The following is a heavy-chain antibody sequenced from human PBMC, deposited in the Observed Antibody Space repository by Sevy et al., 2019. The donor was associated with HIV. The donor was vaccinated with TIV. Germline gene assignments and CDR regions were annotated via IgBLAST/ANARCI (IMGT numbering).Heavy chain of an antibody. CDR1: GGSFSGYF. J-gene: IGHJ4*02. D-gene: IGHD2-2*01. CDR2: INHTGSL. CDR3: ARGRQAYVVVVPSTVPFYY. Sequence: SETLSLTCAVSGGSFSGYFWNWIRQSPGKGLEWIGEINHTGSLKYNPSLKSRVTISVDASKSQLSLHLRSVTAADTAVYYCARGRQAYVVVVPSTVPFYYWGRGTLVTVSS. V-gene: IGHV4-34*01.